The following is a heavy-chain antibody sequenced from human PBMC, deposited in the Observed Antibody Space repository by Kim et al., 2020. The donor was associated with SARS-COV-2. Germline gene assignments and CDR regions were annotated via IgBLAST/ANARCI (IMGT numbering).Heavy chain of an antibody. V-gene: IGHV4-34*01. CDR2: INHSGST. D-gene: IGHD2-2*01. J-gene: IGHJ4*03. CDR3: ARKRTYCSSTSCLRYFDY. CDR1: GGSFSGYY. Sequence: SETLSLTCAVYGGSFSGYYWSWIRQPPGKGLEWIGEINHSGSTNYNPSLKSRVTISVDTSKNQFSLKLSSVTAADTAVYYCARKRTYCSSTSCLRYFDY.